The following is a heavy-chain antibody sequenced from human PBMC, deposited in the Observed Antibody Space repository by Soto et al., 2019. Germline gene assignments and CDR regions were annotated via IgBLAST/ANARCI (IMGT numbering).Heavy chain of an antibody. CDR2: INPRGGIT. D-gene: IGHD6-13*01. CDR3: ASSPAYGSSWYGIPPDLSHGMDV. J-gene: IGHJ6*02. Sequence: GASLKISCKASGYTFTSYYIPWVRQAPGQGLEWMGIINPRGGITTYAQKFQGRLTMTGDTSTSTVYMELSSLTSEDTAMYHCASSPAYGSSWYGIPPDLSHGMDVWGEGTTVTVS. CDR1: GYTFTSYY. V-gene: IGHV1-46*01.